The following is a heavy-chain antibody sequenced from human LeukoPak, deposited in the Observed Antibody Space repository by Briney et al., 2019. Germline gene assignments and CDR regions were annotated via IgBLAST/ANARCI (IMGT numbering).Heavy chain of an antibody. D-gene: IGHD4-17*01. J-gene: IGHJ3*02. Sequence: SQTLSLTCTVSGGSISSGDYYWRWIRQPPGTGLEWLGYIYYSGSTYYNPSIKSRGTIAVDTSKNQFSLKLSSVTAADTAVYYCARVYGDYDDAFDIWGQGTMVTVSS. V-gene: IGHV4-30-4*08. CDR1: GGSISSGDYY. CDR3: ARVYGDYDDAFDI. CDR2: IYYSGST.